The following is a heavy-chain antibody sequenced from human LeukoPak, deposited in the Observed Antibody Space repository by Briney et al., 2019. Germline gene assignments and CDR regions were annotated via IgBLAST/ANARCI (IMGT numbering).Heavy chain of an antibody. Sequence: GVSLRLSCAASGFTFSSYAMSWVRQAPGKGLEWVSSISGSGGSTYYTDSVKGRFTISRDNSKNTLHLRMNSLRAEDTAVYYCAKGVVPAAYRYFFDYWGQGTLVTVST. CDR2: ISGSGGST. CDR3: AKGVVPAAYRYFFDY. D-gene: IGHD2-2*01. J-gene: IGHJ4*02. V-gene: IGHV3-23*01. CDR1: GFTFSSYA.